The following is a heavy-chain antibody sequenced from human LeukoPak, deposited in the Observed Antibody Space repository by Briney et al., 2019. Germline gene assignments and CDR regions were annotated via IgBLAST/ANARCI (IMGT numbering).Heavy chain of an antibody. V-gene: IGHV3-7*01. Sequence: PGGSLRLSCAASEFTFSNYNMNWVRQAPGKGLEWVANIKQDGSEQYYVDSVKGRFTISRDNAKNSPYLQMNSLRAEDTAEYYCARDTITTGAFDIWGQGTMVTVSS. CDR3: ARDTITTGAFDI. CDR1: EFTFSNYN. J-gene: IGHJ3*02. CDR2: IKQDGSEQ. D-gene: IGHD4-11*01.